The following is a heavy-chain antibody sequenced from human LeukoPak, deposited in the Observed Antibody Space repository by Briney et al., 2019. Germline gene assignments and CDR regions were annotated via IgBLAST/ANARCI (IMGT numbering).Heavy chain of an antibody. V-gene: IGHV4-39*01. CDR2: IYSSVST. J-gene: IGHJ4*02. CDR3: AYSGSYGHLGY. CDR1: GGSISSNAYH. D-gene: IGHD1-26*01. Sequence: PSETLSLTCTVSGGSISSNAYHWAWIRQPPGKGLEWIGSIYSSVSTYYNPSLKSRVTIPVDTSKNQFSLRLSSVTAADTALYYCAYSGSYGHLGYWGQGIPVTVSS.